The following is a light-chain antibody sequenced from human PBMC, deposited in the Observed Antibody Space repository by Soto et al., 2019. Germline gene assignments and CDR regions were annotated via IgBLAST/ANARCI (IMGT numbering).Light chain of an antibody. J-gene: IGLJ2*01. Sequence: QSVLTQPRSVSGSPGQSVTVSCTGTSSDVGGYHYVSWYQHHPGKAPKIIIYDVNKRPSGVPDRFSGSKSGNTASLTISGLQTEDEADYYCCSYAGSYTLVFGGGTQLTVL. CDR3: CSYAGSYTLV. V-gene: IGLV2-11*01. CDR1: SSDVGGYHY. CDR2: DVN.